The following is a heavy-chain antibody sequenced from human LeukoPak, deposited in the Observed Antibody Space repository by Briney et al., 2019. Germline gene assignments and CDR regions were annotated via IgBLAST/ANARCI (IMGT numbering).Heavy chain of an antibody. Sequence: PGGSLRLSCAASGFTFSSYGMHWVRQAPGKGLEWVAVIWYDRSNKYYADSVKGRFTISRDNSKNTLYLQMNSLRAEDTAVYYCARDLSSSGWTLDYWGQGTLVTVSS. CDR1: GFTFSSYG. D-gene: IGHD6-19*01. CDR3: ARDLSSSGWTLDY. V-gene: IGHV3-33*01. CDR2: IWYDRSNK. J-gene: IGHJ4*02.